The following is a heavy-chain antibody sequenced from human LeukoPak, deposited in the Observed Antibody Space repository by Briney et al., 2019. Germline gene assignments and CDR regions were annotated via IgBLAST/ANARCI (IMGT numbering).Heavy chain of an antibody. D-gene: IGHD3-22*01. J-gene: IGHJ4*02. CDR2: IYPGNSDT. V-gene: IGHV5-51*01. CDR1: GYSLTNYW. Sequence: GESLKISCKGSGYSLTNYWIGWVRQMPGEGRECMGIIYPGNSDTRYSPTFQGQVTISADKSITTAYLQWSILKASGTAMYYCARRYDNSGFFVFWGQGTLVTVSS. CDR3: ARRYDNSGFFVF.